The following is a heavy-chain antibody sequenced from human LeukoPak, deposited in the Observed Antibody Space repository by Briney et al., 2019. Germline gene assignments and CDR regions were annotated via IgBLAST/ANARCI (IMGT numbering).Heavy chain of an antibody. D-gene: IGHD3-22*01. J-gene: IGHJ4*02. CDR2: IDWDDDK. V-gene: IGHV2-70*11. CDR1: GFSLSTSGMC. CDR3: ARSYYDSSGYSYYFDY. Sequence: ESGPALGKPTQTLTLTCTFSGFSLSTSGMCVSWIRQPPGKALEWLARIDWDDDKYYSTSLKTRLTISKDTSKNQVVLTMTNMDPVDTATYYCARSYYDSSGYSYYFDYWGQGTLVTVSS.